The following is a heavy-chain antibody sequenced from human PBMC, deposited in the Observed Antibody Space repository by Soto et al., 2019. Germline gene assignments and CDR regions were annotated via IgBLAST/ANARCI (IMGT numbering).Heavy chain of an antibody. D-gene: IGHD2-2*01. J-gene: IGHJ3*01. Sequence: SETLSLTCTVSGGSISSYFWSWIRQPPGKGLEWIGYIYYSGSTDHNPSLKSRVTISVDTSKNQFSLKLSSVTAADTAMYHCARPRSSSRKGAFDVWGQGTMVTVSS. CDR1: GGSISSYF. CDR2: IYYSGST. CDR3: ARPRSSSRKGAFDV. V-gene: IGHV4-59*08.